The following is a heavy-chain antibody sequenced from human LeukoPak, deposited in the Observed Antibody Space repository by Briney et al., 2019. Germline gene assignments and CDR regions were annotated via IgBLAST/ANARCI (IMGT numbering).Heavy chain of an antibody. J-gene: IGHJ6*02. V-gene: IGHV1-2*04. CDR3: ASSSGWYEMYGMDV. CDR2: INPNSGGT. CDR1: GYTFTGYY. Sequence: ASVKVSCKASGYTFTGYYMHWVRQAPGRGLEWMGWINPNSGGTNYAQKFQGWVTMTRDTSISTAYMELSRLRSDDTAVYYCASSSGWYEMYGMDVWGQGTTVTVSS. D-gene: IGHD6-19*01.